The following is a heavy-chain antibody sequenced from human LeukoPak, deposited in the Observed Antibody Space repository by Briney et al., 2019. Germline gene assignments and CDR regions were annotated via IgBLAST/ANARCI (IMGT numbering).Heavy chain of an antibody. V-gene: IGHV1-2*02. J-gene: IGHJ3*02. D-gene: IGHD5-18*01. CDR2: INPTSGGT. CDR3: ARGGSIYTYGHDPLHI. Sequence: ASVKVSCKTSGYTFSNYYVHWVRQAPGQGLEFMGWINPTSGGTFYTQNFQGRVSMTRDTSINTAYLELTSLGSDDTAVYFCARGGSIYTYGHDPLHIWGQGTMVTVSS. CDR1: GYTFSNYY.